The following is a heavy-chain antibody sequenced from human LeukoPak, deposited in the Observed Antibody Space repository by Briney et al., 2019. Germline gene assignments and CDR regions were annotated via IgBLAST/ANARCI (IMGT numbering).Heavy chain of an antibody. J-gene: IGHJ4*02. CDR2: ISYSGRT. D-gene: IGHD3-22*01. CDR3: ARLRAYYYDSSGYYNFDF. V-gene: IGHV4-39*01. CDR1: GGSTSSSSFY. Sequence: SETLSLTCTVSGGSTSSSSFYWGWIRQPPGKGLECIGRISYSGRTYYNPTLQSRVTISVDTSKNQFSLRLSSVTAADTAVYYCARLRAYYYDSSGYYNFDFWGQGTLVTVSS.